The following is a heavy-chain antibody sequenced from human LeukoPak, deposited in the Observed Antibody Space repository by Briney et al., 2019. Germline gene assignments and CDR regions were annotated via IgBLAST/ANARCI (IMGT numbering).Heavy chain of an antibody. J-gene: IGHJ6*02. V-gene: IGHV3-74*01. CDR1: GFTFSRYW. CDR3: ARGMDRDGYNLYYYGMDV. CDR2: INIDGSSR. Sequence: GGSLRLSCAASGFTFSRYWMHWVRHAPGKGLVWVSRINIDGSSRTYADSVKGRFTISRDNAKNTMYLQMNSLRAEDTAVYYCARGMDRDGYNLYYYGMDVWGQGTTVTVSS. D-gene: IGHD5-24*01.